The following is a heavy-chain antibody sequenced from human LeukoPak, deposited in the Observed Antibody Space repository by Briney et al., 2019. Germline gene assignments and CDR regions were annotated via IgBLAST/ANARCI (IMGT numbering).Heavy chain of an antibody. CDR3: VKGPSESCRDGGCYFDS. CDR1: GFTFSTYA. D-gene: IGHD2-8*01. J-gene: IGHJ4*02. CDR2: VNDGGGDA. Sequence: GGSLRLSCAASGFTFSTYAMAWVRQAPGKGLEWVSSVNDGGGDAYYADSVKGRFIISRDNSKNTLFLQMNSLTAEDTATYYCVKGPSESCRDGGCYFDSWGQGTLVTVSS. V-gene: IGHV3-23*01.